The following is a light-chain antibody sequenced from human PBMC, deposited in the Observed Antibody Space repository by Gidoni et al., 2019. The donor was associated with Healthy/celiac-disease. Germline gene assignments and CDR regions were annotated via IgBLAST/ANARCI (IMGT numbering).Light chain of an antibody. CDR2: AAS. J-gene: IGKJ3*01. V-gene: IGKV1-39*01. CDR1: QSISSY. CDR3: QQSYSTPSVT. Sequence: DIQMTQSPSSLSASLGDRVTITCRASQSISSYLNWYQQKPGKAPKLLIYAASSLQSGVPSRFSGSGSGTDFTLTISSLQPEDFATYYCQQSYSTPSVTFGPWDQSGYQT.